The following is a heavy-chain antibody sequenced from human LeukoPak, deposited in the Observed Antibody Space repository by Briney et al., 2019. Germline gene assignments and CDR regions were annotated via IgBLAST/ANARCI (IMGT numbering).Heavy chain of an antibody. CDR1: GYTFTKYL. CDR3: ARPSYCVFDNCGYWLDP. CDR2: INPSGDST. Sequence: ASVTVSCKTSGYTFTKYLIHWVRQAPGQGLEWMGTINPSGDSTNYAQRFQGRVTLTEDTSTSTVYMELSSLTSEDTAVYYCARPSYCVFDNCGYWLDPWGPGTLTTVSS. D-gene: IGHD2-21*01. J-gene: IGHJ5*02. V-gene: IGHV1-46*01.